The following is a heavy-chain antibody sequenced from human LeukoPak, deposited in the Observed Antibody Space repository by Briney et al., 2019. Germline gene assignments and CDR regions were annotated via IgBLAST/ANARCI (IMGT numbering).Heavy chain of an antibody. CDR3: ARDAPRGVFGVVILFDY. V-gene: IGHV4-4*07. J-gene: IGHJ4*02. CDR2: IYTSGST. Sequence: SETLSLTCTVSGGSISSYYWSWIRQPAGKGLEWIGRIYTSGSTNYNPSLKSRVTMSVDTSKNQFSLKLSFVTAADTAVYYCARDAPRGVFGVVILFDYWGQGTLVTVSS. D-gene: IGHD3-3*01. CDR1: GGSISSYY.